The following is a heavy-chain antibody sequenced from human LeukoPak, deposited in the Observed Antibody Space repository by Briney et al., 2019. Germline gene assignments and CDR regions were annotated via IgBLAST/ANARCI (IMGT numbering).Heavy chain of an antibody. D-gene: IGHD3-10*01. CDR2: IYTSGTT. CDR1: GGSINSGGYY. CDR3: ARADEVLHYFDC. J-gene: IGHJ4*02. Sequence: PSQTLSLTCTVSGGSINSGGYYWNWIRQPAGKGLEWIGRIYTSGTTNYNSSLEGRVTISIDTSSNQFSLNLNSVTAADTAVYYCARADEVLHYFDCWGQGTLVTVSS. V-gene: IGHV4-61*02.